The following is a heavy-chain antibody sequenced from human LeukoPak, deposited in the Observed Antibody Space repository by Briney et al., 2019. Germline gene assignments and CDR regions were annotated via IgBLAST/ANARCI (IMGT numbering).Heavy chain of an antibody. CDR2: ISYDGSNK. Sequence: GGSLRLSCAASGFTFSSYAMHWVRQAPGKGLEWEAVISYDGSNKYYADSVKGRFTISRDNSKNTLYLQMNSLRAEDTAVYYCAKERSGYDQEGPDAFDIWGQGTMVTVSS. CDR3: AKERSGYDQEGPDAFDI. CDR1: GFTFSSYA. J-gene: IGHJ3*02. D-gene: IGHD5-12*01. V-gene: IGHV3-30-3*01.